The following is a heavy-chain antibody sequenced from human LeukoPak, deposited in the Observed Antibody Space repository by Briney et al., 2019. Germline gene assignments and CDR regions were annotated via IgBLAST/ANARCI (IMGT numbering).Heavy chain of an antibody. D-gene: IGHD6-13*01. V-gene: IGHV3-23*01. CDR1: GFTFSSYA. Sequence: GGSLRLSCAASGFTFSSYAMSWVRQAPGKGLEWVSAISGSGGSTYYADSVKGRFTISRDNAKNSLYLQMNSLRAEDTAVYYCARGGYLYSSSYYYYYMDVWGKGTTVTVSS. CDR2: ISGSGGST. J-gene: IGHJ6*03. CDR3: ARGGYLYSSSYYYYYMDV.